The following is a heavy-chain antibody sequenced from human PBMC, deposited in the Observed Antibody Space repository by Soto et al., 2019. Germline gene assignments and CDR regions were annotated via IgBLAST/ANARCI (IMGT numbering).Heavy chain of an antibody. CDR3: ARAGCYGSGSYYHYFDY. Sequence: EVQLVESGGGLVQPGGSLRLSCAASGFTFSSYWMSWVRQAPGKGLEWVANIKQDGSEKYYVDSVKGRFTISRDNAKNAVYLQMNSLRAEDTAVYYCARAGCYGSGSYYHYFDYWGQGTLVTVSS. CDR2: IKQDGSEK. V-gene: IGHV3-7*01. J-gene: IGHJ4*02. CDR1: GFTFSSYW. D-gene: IGHD3-10*01.